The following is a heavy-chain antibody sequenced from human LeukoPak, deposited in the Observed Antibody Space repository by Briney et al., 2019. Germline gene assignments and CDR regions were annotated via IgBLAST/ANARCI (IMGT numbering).Heavy chain of an antibody. D-gene: IGHD1-26*01. J-gene: IGHJ4*02. CDR1: GGSISSYY. Sequence: PSETLSLTCTVSGGSISSYYWSWIRQPPGKGLEWIGYIYYSGSTNYNPSLKSRVTISIDTSKNQFSLKLSSVTAADTAVYYCARDLPVRYSGSYFDYWGQGTLVTVSS. CDR3: ARDLPVRYSGSYFDY. V-gene: IGHV4-59*01. CDR2: IYYSGST.